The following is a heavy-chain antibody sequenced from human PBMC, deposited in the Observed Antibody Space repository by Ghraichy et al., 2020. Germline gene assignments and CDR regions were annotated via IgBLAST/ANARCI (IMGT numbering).Heavy chain of an antibody. CDR2: IIPIFATA. Sequence: SVKVSCKASGGTFSTYALSWVRQAPGQGLEWMGGIIPIFATANYAQKFQGRITITADESTSTVYMELSSLTSEETAVYYCARARGGDRDAFDVWGQGTMVTVSS. D-gene: IGHD4-17*01. J-gene: IGHJ3*01. CDR3: ARARGGDRDAFDV. CDR1: GGTFSTYA. V-gene: IGHV1-69*13.